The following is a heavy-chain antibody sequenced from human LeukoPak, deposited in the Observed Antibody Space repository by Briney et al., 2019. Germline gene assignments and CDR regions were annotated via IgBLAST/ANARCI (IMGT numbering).Heavy chain of an antibody. CDR1: GGSISSHY. Sequence: SETLSLTCTVSGGSISSHYWSWIRQPPGRGREWIGYIYSSGTTNFNPSLKSRVTISVDTSKNQFSLKLNSVAAADTAVYYCARASFGDYSAEYFHHWGQGTLVTVSS. CDR2: IYSSGTT. D-gene: IGHD4-17*01. V-gene: IGHV4-59*11. CDR3: ARASFGDYSAEYFHH. J-gene: IGHJ1*01.